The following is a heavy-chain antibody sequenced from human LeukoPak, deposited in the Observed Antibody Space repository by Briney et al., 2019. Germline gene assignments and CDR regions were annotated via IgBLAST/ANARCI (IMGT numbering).Heavy chain of an antibody. CDR1: GLTFSSSW. J-gene: IGHJ4*02. V-gene: IGHV3-7*01. D-gene: IGHD3-10*01. CDR3: AKGRLVYYYGSGSFDY. Sequence: GGSLRLSCAVSGLTFSSSWMDWVRQAPGKGLEWVASINPDGNKKYSADSVKGRFTISRDNAENSLYLQMNSLRAEDTAVYYCAKGRLVYYYGSGSFDYWGQGTLVTVSS. CDR2: INPDGNKK.